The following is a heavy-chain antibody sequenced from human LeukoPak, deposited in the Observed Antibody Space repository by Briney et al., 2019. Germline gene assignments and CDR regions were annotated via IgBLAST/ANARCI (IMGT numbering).Heavy chain of an antibody. CDR1: GYTFTSYD. Sequence: ASVKVSCKASGYTFTSYDINWVRQATGQGLEWMGWMNPNSGNTGYAQKFQGRVTMTRNTSISTAYMELSSLRSEDTAVYYCARGPYYDFWSGYFFYENDAFDIWGQGTMVTVSS. CDR3: ARGPYYDFWSGYFFYENDAFDI. CDR2: MNPNSGNT. J-gene: IGHJ3*02. V-gene: IGHV1-8*01. D-gene: IGHD3-3*01.